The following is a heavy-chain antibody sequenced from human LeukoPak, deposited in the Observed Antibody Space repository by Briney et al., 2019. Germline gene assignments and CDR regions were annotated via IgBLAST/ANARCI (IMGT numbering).Heavy chain of an antibody. CDR3: ARGVRGYSYVALYYYYYMDV. D-gene: IGHD5-18*01. CDR1: GGSFSGYY. CDR2: INHSGST. J-gene: IGHJ6*03. V-gene: IGHV4-34*01. Sequence: SETLSLTCAVYGGSFSGYYWSWIRQPPGKGLEWIGEINHSGSTNYNPSLKSRVTISVDTSKNQFSLKLSSVTAADTAVYYCARGVRGYSYVALYYYYYMDVWGKGTTVTVSS.